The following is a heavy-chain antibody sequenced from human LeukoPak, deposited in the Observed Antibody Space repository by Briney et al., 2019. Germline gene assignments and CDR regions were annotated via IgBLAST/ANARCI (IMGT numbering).Heavy chain of an antibody. CDR3: ARAPGGLWFRFDY. CDR2: INHSGST. D-gene: IGHD3-10*01. CDR1: GGSFSGYY. V-gene: IGHV4-34*01. Sequence: PSETLSLTCAVYGGSFSGYYWSWIRQPPGKGLEWIGEINHSGSTNYNPSLKSRVTISVDTSKNQFSLKLSSVTAADTAVYYCARAPGGLWFRFDYWGQGTLVTGSS. J-gene: IGHJ4*02.